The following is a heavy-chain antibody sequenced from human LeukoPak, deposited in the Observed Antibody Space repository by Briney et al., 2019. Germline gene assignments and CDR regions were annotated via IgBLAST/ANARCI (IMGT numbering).Heavy chain of an antibody. D-gene: IGHD3-10*01. CDR2: IYSGGST. J-gene: IGHJ3*02. CDR3: ARVLVRGPVGFDI. V-gene: IGHV3-53*01. Sequence: GGSLRLTCAASGFTVSSNYMSGVRQAPGKGLEWVSVIYSGGSTYYADSMKGRFTISRDNSKNTLYLQMNSLRAEDTAVYYCARVLVRGPVGFDIWGQGTMVTASS. CDR1: GFTVSSNY.